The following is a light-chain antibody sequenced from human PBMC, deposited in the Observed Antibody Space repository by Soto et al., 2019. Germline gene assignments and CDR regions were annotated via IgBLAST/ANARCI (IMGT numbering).Light chain of an antibody. CDR2: AAS. V-gene: IGKV3-15*01. CDR1: QSVRST. Sequence: EIVMTQSPVALSVSPGERATLSCRASQSVRSTSLAWYQQKPGQAPRLLIYAASTRATGIPARFSGSGSGTEFTLTISSLQSEDFAVYYCQQYNNWSFGQGTRLEI. J-gene: IGKJ5*01. CDR3: QQYNNWS.